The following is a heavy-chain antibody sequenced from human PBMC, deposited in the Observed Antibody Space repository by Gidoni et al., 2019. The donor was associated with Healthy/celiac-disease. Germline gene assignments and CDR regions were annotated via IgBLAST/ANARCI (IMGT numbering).Heavy chain of an antibody. CDR1: GVSFSGYY. CDR2: INHSGST. Sequence: QVQLQQWGAGLLKPSETLSLTCAVYGVSFSGYYWSWIRQPPGKGLEWIGEINHSGSTNYSPSLKSRVTISVDTSKNQFSLKLSSVTAADTAVYYCARGEGKVGARLDYWGQGTLVTVSS. J-gene: IGHJ4*02. V-gene: IGHV4-34*01. CDR3: ARGEGKVGARLDY. D-gene: IGHD1-26*01.